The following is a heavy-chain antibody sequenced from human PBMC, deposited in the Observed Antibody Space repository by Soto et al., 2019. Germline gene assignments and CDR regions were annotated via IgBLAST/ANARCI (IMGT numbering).Heavy chain of an antibody. D-gene: IGHD1-1*01. CDR2: INDDGSST. V-gene: IGHV3-74*01. CDR3: ARGPRSTSTGTGAV. CDR1: GFTFSMYW. J-gene: IGHJ4*02. Sequence: PGGSLRFSCAASGFTFSMYWMHWVRQVPGKGPEWVSRINDDGSSTNYADSVKGRFTISRDNAKNTLYLQMNALRAEDTAVYYCARGPRSTSTGTGAVWGQGTLVTVAS.